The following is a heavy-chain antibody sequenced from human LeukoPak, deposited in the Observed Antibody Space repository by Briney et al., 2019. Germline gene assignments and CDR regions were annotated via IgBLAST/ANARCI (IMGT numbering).Heavy chain of an antibody. V-gene: IGHV4-59*08. CDR2: IYYSGST. J-gene: IGHJ4*02. Sequence: SETLSLTCTVSGGPISSYYWSWIRQPPGKGLEWIGYIYYSGSTNYTPSLKGRVTISVDTSKTQYSLKLSSVTAADTAVYYCARHEVQLEPFDYGGQGTLVTVSS. CDR1: GGPISSYY. CDR3: ARHEVQLEPFDY. D-gene: IGHD1-1*01.